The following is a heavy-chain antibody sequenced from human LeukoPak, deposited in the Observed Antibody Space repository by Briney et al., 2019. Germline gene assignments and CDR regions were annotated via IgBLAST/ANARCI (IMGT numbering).Heavy chain of an antibody. CDR1: GGSFSGYY. Sequence: PSETLSLTCAVYGGSFSGYYRSWIRQAPGKGLEWIGEINHSGSTNYNPSLKSRVTISVDTSKNQFSLKLSSVTAADTAVYYCARVGSYAFDIWGQGTMVTVSS. CDR3: ARVGSYAFDI. D-gene: IGHD1-26*01. J-gene: IGHJ3*02. CDR2: INHSGST. V-gene: IGHV4-34*01.